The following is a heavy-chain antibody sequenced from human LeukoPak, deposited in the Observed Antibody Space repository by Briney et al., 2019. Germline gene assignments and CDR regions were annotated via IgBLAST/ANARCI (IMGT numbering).Heavy chain of an antibody. D-gene: IGHD3-10*01. V-gene: IGHV1-46*01. CDR3: ARDPGGNYFGPGTHFAY. CDR1: GYTFIHYY. J-gene: IGHJ4*02. Sequence: ASVKVSCKASGYTFIHYYMHWVRQARGQGLEWMGRIDGETGNTRYAQNFQGRVSMTRDTPTSTVYMELSSLRFEDTAVYYCARDPGGNYFGPGTHFAYWGQGALVTVSS. CDR2: IDGETGNT.